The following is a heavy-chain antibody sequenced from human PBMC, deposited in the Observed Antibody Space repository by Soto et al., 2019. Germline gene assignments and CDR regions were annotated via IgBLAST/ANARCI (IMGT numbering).Heavy chain of an antibody. CDR2: IYYSVTT. Sequence: SETLSLTCTVSGGSISSGGYYWSWIRQHPGKGLEWIGYIYYSVTTYYNPSLKSRVTISVDTSKNQFSLKLSSVTAADTAVYYCARVIGGYDYYYYYGMDVWGQGTTVTVSS. CDR1: GGSISSGGYY. CDR3: ARVIGGYDYYYYYGMDV. J-gene: IGHJ6*02. D-gene: IGHD5-12*01. V-gene: IGHV4-31*03.